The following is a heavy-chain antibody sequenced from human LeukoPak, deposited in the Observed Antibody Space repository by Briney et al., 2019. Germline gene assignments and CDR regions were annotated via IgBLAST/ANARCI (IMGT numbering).Heavy chain of an antibody. D-gene: IGHD6-13*01. Sequence: SETLSLTCTVSGGSISSSSYYWGWIRQPPGKGLEWIGSIYHSGSTYYNPSLKSRVTISVDTSKNQFSLKLSSVTAADTAVYYCAAAAGTARRSRGRGLVELRPFDPWGQGTLVTVSS. J-gene: IGHJ5*02. CDR2: IYHSGST. V-gene: IGHV4-39*07. CDR1: GGSISSSSYY. CDR3: AAAAGTARRSRGRGLVELRPFDP.